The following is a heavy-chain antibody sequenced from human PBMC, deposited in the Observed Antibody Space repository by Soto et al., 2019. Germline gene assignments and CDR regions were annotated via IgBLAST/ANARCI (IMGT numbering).Heavy chain of an antibody. CDR3: ARTVAVAVSYYFDY. D-gene: IGHD6-19*01. V-gene: IGHV4-59*01. J-gene: IGHJ4*02. CDR1: GGSISRYY. Sequence: PSETLSLTCTVSGGSISRYYWSWIRQPPGKGLEWIGYIYYSGSTNYNPSLKSRVTISVDTSKNQFSLKLSSVTAADTAVYYCARTVAVAVSYYFDYWGQGTLVTV. CDR2: IYYSGST.